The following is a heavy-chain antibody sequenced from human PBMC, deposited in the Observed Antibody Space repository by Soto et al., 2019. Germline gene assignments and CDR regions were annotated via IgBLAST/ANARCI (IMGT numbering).Heavy chain of an antibody. J-gene: IGHJ4*02. CDR3: ATLPRTMTPGAFDY. CDR1: GYSITTYW. Sequence: PGESLKISCKGSGYSITTYWIGWVRQMPGKGLEWMGIIYPGDSDTKYGPSVQGQVTISADKSISTAYLQWSSLKASDTAMYYCATLPRTMTPGAFDYWGQGTLVTVSS. CDR2: IYPGDSDT. D-gene: IGHD4-17*01. V-gene: IGHV5-51*01.